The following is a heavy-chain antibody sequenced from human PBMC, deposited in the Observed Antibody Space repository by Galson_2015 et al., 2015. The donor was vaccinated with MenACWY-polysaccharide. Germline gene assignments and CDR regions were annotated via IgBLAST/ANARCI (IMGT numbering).Heavy chain of an antibody. V-gene: IGHV3-74*01. CDR1: GFTFSTYW. J-gene: IGHJ4*02. Sequence: SLRLSCAASGFTFSTYWMHWVRQAPGKALVWVSRIKSDGSSTNYADSVKGRFTISRDNAKNTLYLQMNSLRAEDTALYYCARGYSAYDWGQGTLVTVSA. CDR3: ARGYSAYD. CDR2: IKSDGSST. D-gene: IGHD5-12*01.